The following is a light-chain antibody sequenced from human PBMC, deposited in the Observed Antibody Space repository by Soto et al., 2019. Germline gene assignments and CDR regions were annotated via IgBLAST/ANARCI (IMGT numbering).Light chain of an antibody. CDR1: SSDVGYYNY. V-gene: IGLV2-8*01. J-gene: IGLJ2*01. Sequence: QSVLTQPPSASGSPGQSVTISCTGTSSDVGYYNYVSWYQQFPGKAPKLTIYEVIKRPSGVPDRFSGSKSGNTASLTVSGLQAEDEADYYCSSYAGNNNLVFGGGTKLTVL. CDR3: SSYAGNNNLV. CDR2: EVI.